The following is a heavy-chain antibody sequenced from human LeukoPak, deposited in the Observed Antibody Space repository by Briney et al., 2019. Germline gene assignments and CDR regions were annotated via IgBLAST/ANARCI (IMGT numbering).Heavy chain of an antibody. Sequence: PSETLSLTCTVSGGSISGYYWSWIRQPPGKGLEWIGYIYYSGSTKYNPSLKSRVSISVDTSKNQVSLKLNSVTAADTAVYYCARLAVAGSGHVFDIWGQGKMVTVSS. D-gene: IGHD6-19*01. CDR2: IYYSGST. J-gene: IGHJ3*02. CDR3: ARLAVAGSGHVFDI. CDR1: GGSISGYY. V-gene: IGHV4-59*08.